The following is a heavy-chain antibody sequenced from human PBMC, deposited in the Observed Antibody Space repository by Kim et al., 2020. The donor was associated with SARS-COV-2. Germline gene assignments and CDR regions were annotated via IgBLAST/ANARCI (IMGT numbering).Heavy chain of an antibody. CDR2: IIPIFGTA. V-gene: IGHV1-69*13. Sequence: SVKVSCKASGGTFSSYAISWVRQAPGQGLEWMGGIIPIFGTANYAQKFQGRVTITADESTSTAYMDLSSLRSEDTAVYYCARDPMVRGGPYGMDVWGQGTTVTVSS. CDR1: GGTFSSYA. J-gene: IGHJ6*02. CDR3: ARDPMVRGGPYGMDV. D-gene: IGHD3-10*01.